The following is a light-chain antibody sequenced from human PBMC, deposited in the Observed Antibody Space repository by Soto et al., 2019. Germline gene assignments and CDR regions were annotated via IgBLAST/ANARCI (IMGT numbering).Light chain of an antibody. Sequence: DIQMTQSPSTLSGSVGDRVTITCRASQTISSWLAWYQQKPGKAPKILIYKASSLESGVPSRFSGSGSGTEFTLTISSLQPDDFATYYCQQYNSYRWTFGQGTKVEIK. J-gene: IGKJ1*01. CDR1: QTISSW. CDR3: QQYNSYRWT. CDR2: KAS. V-gene: IGKV1-5*03.